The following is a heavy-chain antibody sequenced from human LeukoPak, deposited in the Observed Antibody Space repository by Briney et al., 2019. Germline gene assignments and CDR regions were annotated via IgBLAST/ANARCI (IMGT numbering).Heavy chain of an antibody. CDR2: MNPNSGNT. J-gene: IGHJ4*02. CDR1: GYTFTSYY. D-gene: IGHD6-19*01. V-gene: IGHV1-8*02. CDR3: ARSPWTESSSG. Sequence: ASVKVSCKASGYTFTSYYMHWVRQAPGQGLEWMGWMNPNSGNTGYAQKFQGRVTMTRNTSISTAYMELSSLRSEDTAVYYCARSPWTESSSGWGQGTLVTVSS.